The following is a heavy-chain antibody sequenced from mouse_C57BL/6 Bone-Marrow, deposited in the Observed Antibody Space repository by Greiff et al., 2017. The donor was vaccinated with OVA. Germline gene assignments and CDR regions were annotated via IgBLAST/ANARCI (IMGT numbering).Heavy chain of an antibody. V-gene: IGHV14-2*01. CDR1: GFNIKDYY. J-gene: IGHJ2*01. D-gene: IGHD1-1*01. CDR2: IDPEDGET. CDR3: ASNYYGSSYGYYFDY. Sequence: EVKVVESGAELVKPGASVKLSCTASGFNIKDYYMHWVKQRTEQGLEWIGRIDPEDGETKYAPKFQGKATITADTSSNTAYLQLSSLTSEDPAVYYCASNYYGSSYGYYFDYWGQGTTLTVSS.